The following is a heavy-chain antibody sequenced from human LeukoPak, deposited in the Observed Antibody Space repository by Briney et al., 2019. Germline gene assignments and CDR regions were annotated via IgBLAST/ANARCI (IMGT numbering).Heavy chain of an antibody. CDR2: INHSGGT. V-gene: IGHV4-34*01. J-gene: IGHJ4*02. Sequence: SETLSLTCAVYGGSFSGCYWSWIRQPPGKGLEWIGEINHSGGTNYNPSLKSRVTISVDTSKNQFSLKLSSVTAADTAVYYCARGPLNYYGSGSYYNALGYWGQGTLVTVSS. CDR1: GGSFSGCY. CDR3: ARGPLNYYGSGSYYNALGY. D-gene: IGHD3-10*01.